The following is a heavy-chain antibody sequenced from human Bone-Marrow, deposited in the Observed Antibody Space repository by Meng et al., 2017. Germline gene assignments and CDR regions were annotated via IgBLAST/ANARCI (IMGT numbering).Heavy chain of an antibody. J-gene: IGHJ4*02. D-gene: IGHD3-3*01. V-gene: IGHV1-46*01. CDR1: GYTFTSYY. CDR2: INPSGGST. Sequence: ASVKVSCKASGYTFTSYYMHWVRQAPGQGLEWMGIINPSGGSTSYAQKFQGRVTMTRDTSTSTVYMELSSLRSEDTAVYYCARSYYDFWSGYLTPFDYWGQGTLVTVSS. CDR3: ARSYYDFWSGYLTPFDY.